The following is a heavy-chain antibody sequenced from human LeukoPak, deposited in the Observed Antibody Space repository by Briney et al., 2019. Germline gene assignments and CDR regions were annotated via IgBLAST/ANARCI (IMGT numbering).Heavy chain of an antibody. CDR3: ARGVLAATLGY. Sequence: SETLSLTCTVSGGSISSYYWSWIRQPPGKGLDWIGYIYDSGSTNYNPSLKSRVTISVDTSKNQFSLNLRSVTAADTAVYYCARGVLAATLGYWGQGTLVTVSS. CDR2: IYDSGST. CDR1: GGSISSYY. D-gene: IGHD2-15*01. V-gene: IGHV4-59*01. J-gene: IGHJ4*02.